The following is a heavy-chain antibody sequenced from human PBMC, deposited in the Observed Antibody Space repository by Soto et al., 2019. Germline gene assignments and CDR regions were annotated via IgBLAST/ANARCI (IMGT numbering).Heavy chain of an antibody. D-gene: IGHD3-10*01. CDR2: IYSGGST. V-gene: IGHV3-66*01. Sequence: EVQLVESGGGLVQPGGSLRLSCAASGFTVSSNYMSWVRQAPGKGLEWVSVIYSGGSTYYADSVKGRFTISRDNSKNTLYLKMNSLRAEDTAVYYGARDNSRGVIAEPYYYCGMDVWGQGTTVSVSS. CDR3: ARDNSRGVIAEPYYYCGMDV. J-gene: IGHJ6*02. CDR1: GFTVSSNY.